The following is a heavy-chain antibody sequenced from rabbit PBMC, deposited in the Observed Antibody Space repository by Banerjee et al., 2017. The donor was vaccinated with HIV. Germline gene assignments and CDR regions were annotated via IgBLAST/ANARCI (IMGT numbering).Heavy chain of an antibody. J-gene: IGHJ4*01. CDR1: GFSFSTYW. CDR2: IYNGDGST. Sequence: QEQLEESGGDLVKPEGSLTLTCTASGFSFSTYWICWVRQAPGKGPEWIACIYNGDGSTEYASWAKGRFTISKTSSTTVTLQMTSLTAADTATYFCARNVGDITYGYFTLWGPGTWSPS. CDR3: ARNVGDITYGYFTL. V-gene: IGHV1S45*01. D-gene: IGHD6-1*01.